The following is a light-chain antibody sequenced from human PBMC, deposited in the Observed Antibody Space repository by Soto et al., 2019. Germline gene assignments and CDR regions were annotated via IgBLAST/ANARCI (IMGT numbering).Light chain of an antibody. V-gene: IGKV1-5*01. CDR3: QQYDTFPWT. CDR2: DAS. CDR1: QNINRW. Sequence: DIQLTQSPSTLSASVGDRVTITCRASQNINRWLAWYQQMPGKAPKLLIYDASSLETGVPSRFTGRGSGTEFTLTISSLQSDDFATHYCQQYDTFPWTFGQGTKVDI. J-gene: IGKJ1*01.